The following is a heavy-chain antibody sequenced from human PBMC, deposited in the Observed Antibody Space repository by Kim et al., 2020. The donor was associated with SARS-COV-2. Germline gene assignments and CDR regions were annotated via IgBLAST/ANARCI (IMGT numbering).Heavy chain of an antibody. CDR3: ATGSTRFFMYYFDY. CDR2: IIPIFGTA. V-gene: IGHV1-69*13. J-gene: IGHJ4*02. CDR1: GGTFSSYA. D-gene: IGHD1-26*01. Sequence: SVKVSCKASGGTFSSYAISWVRQAPGQGLEWMGGIIPIFGTANYAKKFQGRVTITADESTSTAYMELSSLRSEDTAVYYCATGSTRFFMYYFDYWGQGTLVTVSS.